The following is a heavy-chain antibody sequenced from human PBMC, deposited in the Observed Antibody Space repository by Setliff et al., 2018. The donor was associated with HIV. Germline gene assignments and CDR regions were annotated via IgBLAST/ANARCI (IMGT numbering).Heavy chain of an antibody. Sequence: LSLTCTVSGGSISGGGYYWSWIRQHPGKGLDWIGNIYYIGNTDYNPSLKSRVTISIDMSKNQFSLKLSSVTAADTAIYYCARVPRITTLRNAFDIWGQGTMVTVSS. CDR3: ARVPRITTLRNAFDI. D-gene: IGHD3-3*01. CDR2: IYYIGNT. CDR1: GGSISGGGYY. J-gene: IGHJ3*02. V-gene: IGHV4-31*03.